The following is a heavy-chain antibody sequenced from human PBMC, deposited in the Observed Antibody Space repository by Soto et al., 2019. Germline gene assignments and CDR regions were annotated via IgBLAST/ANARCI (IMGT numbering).Heavy chain of an antibody. CDR3: ARERLFFLGGNRQCYFDY. V-gene: IGHV4-59*12. CDR1: GGSISSYY. CDR2: IYYSGST. D-gene: IGHD2-15*01. Sequence: SETLSLTCTVSGGSISSYYWSWIRQPPGKGLEWIGYIYYSGSTNYNPSLKSRVTISVDTSKNQFSLKLSSVTAADTAVYYCARERLFFLGGNRQCYFDYSGQGLLVTVSS. J-gene: IGHJ4*03.